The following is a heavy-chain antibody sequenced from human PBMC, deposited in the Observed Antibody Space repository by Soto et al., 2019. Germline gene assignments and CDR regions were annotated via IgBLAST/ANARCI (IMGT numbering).Heavy chain of an antibody. V-gene: IGHV4-61*01. J-gene: IGHJ4*02. CDR3: AREGYNFGPFDY. Sequence: PSGTLCLTCTVSGGSVSSGSCFWSWIRQPPGKGLEWIASISYSGTTNYNPSLKSRVTISIDTSKNQFSLKFNSVTAADTAVYYCAREGYNFGPFDYWGQGALVTVS. D-gene: IGHD5-18*01. CDR2: ISYSGTT. CDR1: GGSVSSGSCF.